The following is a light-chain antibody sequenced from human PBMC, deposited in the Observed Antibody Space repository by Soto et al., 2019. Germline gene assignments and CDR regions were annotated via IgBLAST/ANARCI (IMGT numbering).Light chain of an antibody. J-gene: IGKJ5*01. CDR3: QQYGSSIT. CDR2: GES. CDR1: QSVSSSY. V-gene: IGKV3-20*01. Sequence: ETVLTQSPGTLSLSPGERATLSCRASQSVSSSYLAWYQQKPGQAPRLRIYGESSRATGIQDRFSGSGYGTDFTLTISRLEPEDFAVYYCQQYGSSITFGQGTRPEIK.